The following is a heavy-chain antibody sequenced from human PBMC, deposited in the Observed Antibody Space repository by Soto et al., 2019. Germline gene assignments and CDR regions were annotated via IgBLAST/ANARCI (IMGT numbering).Heavy chain of an antibody. Sequence: GGSLRLSCAASGFTFSSYSMNWVRKAPGKGLEWVSYISSSSRTIYYADSVKGRFTTSRDNADNSLYLQRNSLRDEDTAVYYCAREGRISGMDVWGQGTMVTVSS. V-gene: IGHV3-48*02. CDR3: AREGRISGMDV. CDR2: ISSSSRTI. J-gene: IGHJ6*02. CDR1: GFTFSSYS.